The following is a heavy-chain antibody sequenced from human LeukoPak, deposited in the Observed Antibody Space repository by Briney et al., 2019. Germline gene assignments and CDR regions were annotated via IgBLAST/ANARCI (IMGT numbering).Heavy chain of an antibody. CDR3: ARVVDYDTSGYQTKSWFDP. Sequence: GESLKISCKGSGNSFTTSWIGWVRQMPGKGLEWMGIIYVGDSDTRYRPSFQGQVTISADKFLNTAYLQWSSLKASDTAMYYCARVVDYDTSGYQTKSWFDPWGQGTLVTVS. D-gene: IGHD3-22*01. CDR2: IYVGDSDT. CDR1: GNSFTTSW. V-gene: IGHV5-51*01. J-gene: IGHJ5*02.